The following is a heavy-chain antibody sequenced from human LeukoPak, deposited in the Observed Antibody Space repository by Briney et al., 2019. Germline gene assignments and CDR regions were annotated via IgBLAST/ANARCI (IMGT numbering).Heavy chain of an antibody. CDR2: ISYDGSNK. V-gene: IGHV3-30-3*01. CDR3: ARDGTSYYYDSSGRPGAFDI. CDR1: GFTFSSYA. J-gene: IGHJ3*02. Sequence: GGSLRLSCAASGFTFSSYAMHRVRQAPGKGLEWVAVISYDGSNKYYADSVKGRFTISRDNSKNALYLQMNSLRAEDTAVYYCARDGTSYYYDSSGRPGAFDIWGQGTMVTVSS. D-gene: IGHD3-22*01.